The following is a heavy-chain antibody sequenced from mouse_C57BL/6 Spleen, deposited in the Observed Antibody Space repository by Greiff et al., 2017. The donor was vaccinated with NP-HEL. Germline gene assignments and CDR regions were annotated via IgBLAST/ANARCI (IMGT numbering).Heavy chain of an antibody. Sequence: QVTLKESGPGILQSSQTLSLTCSFSGFSLSTSGMGVSWIRQPSGKGLEWLAHIYWDDDKRYNPSLKSGLTNSKDTSRNQVFLMITSMDTADTATYYCARSYDGFSPWFAYWGQGTLVTVSA. V-gene: IGHV8-12*01. J-gene: IGHJ3*01. CDR3: ARSYDGFSPWFAY. CDR2: IYWDDDK. CDR1: GFSLSTSGMG. D-gene: IGHD2-3*01.